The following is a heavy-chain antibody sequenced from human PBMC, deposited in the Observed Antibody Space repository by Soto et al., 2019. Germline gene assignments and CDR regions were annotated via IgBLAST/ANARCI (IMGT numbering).Heavy chain of an antibody. J-gene: IGHJ4*02. CDR1: GGTFSSYA. CDR3: ARDSLSYCGGDCYFGY. V-gene: IGHV1-69*13. D-gene: IGHD2-21*02. Sequence: SVKVSCKASGGTFSSYAISWVRQAPGQGLEWMGGIIPIFGTANYAQKFQGRVTITADESTSTAYMELSSLRSEDTAVYYCARDSLSYCGGDCYFGYWGQGTLVTVSS. CDR2: IIPIFGTA.